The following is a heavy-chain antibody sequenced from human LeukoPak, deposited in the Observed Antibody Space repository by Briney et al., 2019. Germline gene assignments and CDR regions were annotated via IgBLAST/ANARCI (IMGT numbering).Heavy chain of an antibody. CDR1: GFTVSSNY. CDR3: ARDRSPHGWFDP. J-gene: IGHJ5*02. CDR2: IYSGGST. Sequence: GGSLRLSCAASGFTVSSNYMSWVRQAPGKGLEWVSVIYSGGSTCYADSVKGRFTISRDNSKNTLYLQMNSLRAEDTAVYYCARDRSPHGWFDPWGQGTLVTVSS. V-gene: IGHV3-66*01.